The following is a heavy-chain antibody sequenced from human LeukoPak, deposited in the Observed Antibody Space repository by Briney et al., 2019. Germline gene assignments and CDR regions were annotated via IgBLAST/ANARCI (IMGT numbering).Heavy chain of an antibody. D-gene: IGHD5-18*01. CDR1: GFTFSNYW. V-gene: IGHV3-74*01. CDR3: VRVDTSINHYGMDV. Sequence: GGSLRLSCSASGFTFSNYWMHWVRQAPGKGLVWVSRINSDGSSTSSADSVKSRFTISRDNAQNTLFLQMNSLRAEDTAVYYCVRVDTSINHYGMDVWGQGTTVTVSS. J-gene: IGHJ6*02. CDR2: INSDGSST.